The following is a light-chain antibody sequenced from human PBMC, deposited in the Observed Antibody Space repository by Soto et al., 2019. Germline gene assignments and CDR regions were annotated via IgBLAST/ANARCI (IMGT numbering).Light chain of an antibody. CDR2: AGN. J-gene: IGLJ3*02. V-gene: IGLV2-11*01. CDR3: CSYAGSYTWV. Sequence: QSALTQPRSVSGAPGQSVTISCTGTSSDVGDYNYVSWYQQHPGKAPKLLIYAGNMRPSGVPDRFSGSKSGNTASLAISGLQAEDEDDYSCCSYAGSYTWVFGGGTKLTVL. CDR1: SSDVGDYNY.